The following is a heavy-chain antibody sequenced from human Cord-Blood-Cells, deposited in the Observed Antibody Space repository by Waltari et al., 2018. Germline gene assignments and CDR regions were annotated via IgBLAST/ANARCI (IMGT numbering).Heavy chain of an antibody. CDR1: GFTFDDYA. Sequence: EVQLVESGGGLVQPGRSLRLSCAASGFTFDDYAMHWVRQAPGKGLEWVSGISWNRGSLGYADSVKGRLPISRDNAKNSLYLQMNSLRAEDTALYYCAKDSRGSYYYYYYYGMDVWGQGTTVTVSS. CDR3: AKDSRGSYYYYYYYGMDV. D-gene: IGHD1-26*01. J-gene: IGHJ6*02. CDR2: ISWNRGSL. V-gene: IGHV3-9*01.